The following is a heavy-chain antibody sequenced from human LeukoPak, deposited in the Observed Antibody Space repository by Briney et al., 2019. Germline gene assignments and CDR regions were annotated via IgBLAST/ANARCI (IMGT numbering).Heavy chain of an antibody. V-gene: IGHV3-74*03. D-gene: IGHD1-14*01. J-gene: IGHJ4*02. CDR2: INTSGSST. CDR3: ARSNHADDF. CDR1: GFTFSDYW. Sequence: PGGSLRLSCAASGFTFSDYWMHWVRQVPGKGLVWVSRINTSGSSTTYAESVKGRFTISRDNAKNTLYSQMDSLRAEDTGVYYCARSNHADDFWGQGTLVTVSS.